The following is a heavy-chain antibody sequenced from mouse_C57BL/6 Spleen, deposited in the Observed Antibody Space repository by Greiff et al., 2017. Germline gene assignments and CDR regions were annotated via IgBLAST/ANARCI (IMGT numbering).Heavy chain of an antibody. V-gene: IGHV5-17*01. CDR1: GFTFSDYG. D-gene: IGHD2-3*01. CDR3: ARQMGLLDY. Sequence: EVKLEESGGGLVKPGGSLKLSCAASGFTFSDYGMHWVRQAPEKGLEWVAYISSGSSTIYYADTVKGRFTSSRDNAKNTLFLQMTSLRSEDTAMYYCARQMGLLDYWGQGTTLTVSS. J-gene: IGHJ2*01. CDR2: ISSGSSTI.